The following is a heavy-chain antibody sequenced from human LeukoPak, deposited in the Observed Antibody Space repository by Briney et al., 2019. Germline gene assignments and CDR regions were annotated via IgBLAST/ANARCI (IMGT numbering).Heavy chain of an antibody. CDR3: ARTEWIQLSNWFDP. CDR2: IYYSGST. CDR1: GGSISSYY. D-gene: IGHD5-18*01. Sequence: SETLSLTCTVSGGSISSYYWSWIRQPPGKGLEWIGYIYYSGSTNYNPSLKSRVTISVDTSKNQFSLKLSSVTAADTAVYYCARTEWIQLSNWFDPWGQGTLVTVSS. J-gene: IGHJ5*02. V-gene: IGHV4-59*01.